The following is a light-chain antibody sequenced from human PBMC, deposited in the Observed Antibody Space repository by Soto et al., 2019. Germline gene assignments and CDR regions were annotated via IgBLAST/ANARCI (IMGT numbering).Light chain of an antibody. CDR2: GAS. J-gene: IGKJ2*01. Sequence: EIVMTQSPATLSVSPGERATLSCRASQSVSSTLAWYQQKPGQAPRLLIYGASTRATGIPARFSGSWSGTEFTLTINSLQSEDFAVYYCQQYNNWPPYTFGKGTKLEIK. CDR1: QSVSST. CDR3: QQYNNWPPYT. V-gene: IGKV3D-15*01.